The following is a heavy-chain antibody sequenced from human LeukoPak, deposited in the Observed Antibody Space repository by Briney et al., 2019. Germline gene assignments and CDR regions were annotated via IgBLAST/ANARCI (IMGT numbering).Heavy chain of an antibody. J-gene: IGHJ4*02. Sequence: HSGGSLRLSCAASGFTFISYGMHWVRQAPDKGLEWVAVISYDGSNKYYADSVKGRFTISRDNSKNTLYLQMNSLRAEDTAVYYCAKDSKMWELRQGVLDYWGQGTLVTVSS. D-gene: IGHD1-26*01. V-gene: IGHV3-30*18. CDR2: ISYDGSNK. CDR3: AKDSKMWELRQGVLDY. CDR1: GFTFISYG.